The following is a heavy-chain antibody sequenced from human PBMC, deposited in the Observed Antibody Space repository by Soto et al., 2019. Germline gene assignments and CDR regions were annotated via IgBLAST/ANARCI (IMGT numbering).Heavy chain of an antibody. J-gene: IGHJ3*02. V-gene: IGHV4-4*02. CDR1: GGSISSSNW. CDR3: ARDPIRGGAVAGTGAFDI. D-gene: IGHD6-19*01. Sequence: TSETLSLTCAVSGGSISSSNWWSWVRQPPGKGLEWIGEIYHSGSTNYNPSLKSRVTISVDKSKNQFSLKLSSVTAADTAVYYCARDPIRGGAVAGTGAFDIWGQGTMVTVSS. CDR2: IYHSGST.